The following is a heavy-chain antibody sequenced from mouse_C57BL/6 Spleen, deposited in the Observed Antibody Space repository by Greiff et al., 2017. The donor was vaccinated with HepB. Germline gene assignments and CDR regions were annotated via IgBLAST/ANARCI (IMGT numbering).Heavy chain of an antibody. D-gene: IGHD1-1*01. Sequence: VQLQQSGAELVKPGASVKISCKASGYAFSSYWMNWVKQRPGKGLEWIGQIYPGDGDTNYNGKFKGKATLTADKSSSTAYMQLSSLTSEDSAVYFCAIRDYYGSSPLAYWGQGTRVTVSA. V-gene: IGHV1-80*01. J-gene: IGHJ3*01. CDR3: AIRDYYGSSPLAY. CDR2: IYPGDGDT. CDR1: GYAFSSYW.